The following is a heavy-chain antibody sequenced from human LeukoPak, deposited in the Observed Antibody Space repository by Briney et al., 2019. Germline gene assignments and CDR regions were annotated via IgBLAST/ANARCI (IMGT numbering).Heavy chain of an antibody. Sequence: ASVKVSCKASGYSFSTYTMNWVRQAPGQRLEWMGWINAGNGNTKYSQKFQGRVTITRGTSASTAYMEMRSLRSEDTAVYYCAREIDRDDYNRFFDYWGQGTLVTVSS. J-gene: IGHJ4*02. V-gene: IGHV1-3*01. CDR1: GYSFSTYT. CDR3: AREIDRDDYNRFFDY. CDR2: INAGNGNT. D-gene: IGHD5-24*01.